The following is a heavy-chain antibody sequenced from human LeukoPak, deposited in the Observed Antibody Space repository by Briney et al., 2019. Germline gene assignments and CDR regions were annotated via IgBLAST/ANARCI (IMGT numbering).Heavy chain of an antibody. CDR2: IRYDGSNK. V-gene: IGHV3-30*02. CDR1: GFTFSSYG. D-gene: IGHD5-18*01. CDR3: AKGLTGGYSYGYGIDY. Sequence: PGGSLRLSCAASGFTFSSYGMHWVRQAPGKGLEWVAFIRYDGSNKYYADSVKGRFTISRDNSKNTLYLQMNSLRAEDTAVYYCAKGLTGGYSYGYGIDYWGQGTLVTVSP. J-gene: IGHJ4*02.